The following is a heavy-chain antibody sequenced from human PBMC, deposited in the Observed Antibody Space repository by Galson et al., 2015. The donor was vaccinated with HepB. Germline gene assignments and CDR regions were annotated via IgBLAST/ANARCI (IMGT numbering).Heavy chain of an antibody. CDR3: ARDSRLELQLNNYYSYGMDV. J-gene: IGHJ2*01. Sequence: SVKVSCKASGYDFNKYGLSWVRQAPGQRLEWMGWVSGYDGSANYAPKFQGRVTMTTQKSTGTAYVEMRSLTSDDTAVYYCARDSRLELQLNNYYSYGMDVWGRGTLVTVSS. V-gene: IGHV1-18*01. CDR1: GYDFNKYG. CDR2: VSGYDGSA. D-gene: IGHD1-7*01.